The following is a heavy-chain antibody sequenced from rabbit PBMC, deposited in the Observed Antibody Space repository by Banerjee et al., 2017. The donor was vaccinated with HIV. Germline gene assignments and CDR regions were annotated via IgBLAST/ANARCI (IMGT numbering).Heavy chain of an antibody. V-gene: IGHV1S47*01. CDR1: GFTLSNYY. J-gene: IGHJ4*01. CDR3: ARDLTGIIGWNFNL. D-gene: IGHD1-1*01. CDR2: IYTGDGST. Sequence: EESGGDLVKPGASLTLTCTASGFTLSNYYMCWVRQAPGKGLEWIGCIYTGDGSTYYASWAKGRFTISRSTSLNTVTLQMTSLTAADTATYFCARDLTGIIGWNFNLWGPGTLVTVS.